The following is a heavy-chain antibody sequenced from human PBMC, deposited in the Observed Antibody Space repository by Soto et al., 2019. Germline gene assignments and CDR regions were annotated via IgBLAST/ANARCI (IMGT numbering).Heavy chain of an antibody. D-gene: IGHD2-2*01. CDR2: IIPIFGTA. V-gene: IGHV1-69*01. Sequence: QVQLVQSGAEVKTPGSSVKVSCKASGGTFSSYAISWVRQAPGQGLEWMGGIIPIFGTANYAQKFQGRVTITADESTSTAYMELSSLRYEDTAVYYCARGSGYCSSSSCSRAFDIWGQGTMVTVSS. CDR1: GGTFSSYA. J-gene: IGHJ3*02. CDR3: ARGSGYCSSSSCSRAFDI.